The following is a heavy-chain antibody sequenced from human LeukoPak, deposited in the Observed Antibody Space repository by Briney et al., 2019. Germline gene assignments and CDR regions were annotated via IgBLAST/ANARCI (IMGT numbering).Heavy chain of an antibody. CDR2: IYYSGST. CDR3: ARHQSQLLFIPRSGWFDP. D-gene: IGHD2-2*01. V-gene: IGHV4-39*01. J-gene: IGHJ5*02. Sequence: PSETLSLTCTVSGGSTSSNSYYWGWIRQPPGKGLEWIGSIYYSGSTYYNPSLKSRVTISVDTSKNQFSLKLSSVTAADTAVYYCARHQSQLLFIPRSGWFDPWGQGTLVTVSS. CDR1: GGSTSSNSYY.